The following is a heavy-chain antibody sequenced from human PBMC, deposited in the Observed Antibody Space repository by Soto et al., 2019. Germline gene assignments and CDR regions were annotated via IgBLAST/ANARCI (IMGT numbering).Heavy chain of an antibody. CDR1: GFTFSSYS. CDR2: ISSSSSTI. J-gene: IGHJ6*02. Sequence: EVRLVESGGGLVQPGGSLRLSCAASGFTFSSYSMNWVRQAPGKGLEWVSYISSSSSTIYYADSVKGRFTISRDNAKNSLYLQMNSLRDEDTAVYYCARDHVTAAMFPDGMDVWGQGTTVTVSS. CDR3: ARDHVTAAMFPDGMDV. D-gene: IGHD2-2*01. V-gene: IGHV3-48*02.